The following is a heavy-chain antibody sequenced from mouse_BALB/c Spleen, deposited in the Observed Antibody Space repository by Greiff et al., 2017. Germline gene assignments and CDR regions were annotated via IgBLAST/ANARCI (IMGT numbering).Heavy chain of an antibody. CDR3: AREGGGNYYFDY. V-gene: IGHV1-39*01. D-gene: IGHD2-1*01. CDR1: GYSFTGYN. CDR2: IDPYYGGT. J-gene: IGHJ2*01. Sequence: EVQLVESGPELEKPGASVKISCKASGYSFTGYNMNWVKQSNGNIDPYYGGTSYNQKFKGKATLTVDKSSSTAYMQLKSLTSEDSAVYYCAREGGGNYYFDYWGQGTTLTVSS.